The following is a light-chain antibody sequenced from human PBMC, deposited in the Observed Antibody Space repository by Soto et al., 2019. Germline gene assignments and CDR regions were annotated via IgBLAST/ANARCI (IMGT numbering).Light chain of an antibody. Sequence: QSVLTQPPSVSAAPGQKVTISCSGSSSNIGNNYVSWYQQLPGTAPKLLIYENNKRPSGIPDRFSGSKSGTSATLGITGLQTGDEADYYCGTWDSSLGLWVFGGGTQLTVL. V-gene: IGLV1-51*02. CDR1: SSNIGNNY. CDR2: ENN. J-gene: IGLJ3*02. CDR3: GTWDSSLGLWV.